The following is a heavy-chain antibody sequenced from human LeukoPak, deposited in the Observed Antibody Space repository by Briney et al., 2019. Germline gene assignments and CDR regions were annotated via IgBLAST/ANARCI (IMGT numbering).Heavy chain of an antibody. CDR1: GYSFSNYW. CDR2: IYPDDSDT. Sequence: GEALEISCKGSGYSFSNYWIGWVRQMPGKGLEWMGIIYPDDSDTRYSPSFQGQVTISGDKSTSTAYVQWSSLKASDSAMYYCASRRGVGGNDAFDIWGQGTMVTVSS. J-gene: IGHJ3*02. V-gene: IGHV5-51*01. D-gene: IGHD1-26*01. CDR3: ASRRGVGGNDAFDI.